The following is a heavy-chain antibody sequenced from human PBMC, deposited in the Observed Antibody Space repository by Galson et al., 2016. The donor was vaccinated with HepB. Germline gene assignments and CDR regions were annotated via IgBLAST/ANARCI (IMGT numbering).Heavy chain of an antibody. D-gene: IGHD2-21*01. CDR1: GFSFSTQF. CDR2: IKPDGSEQ. Sequence: SLRLSCAASGFSFSTQFMSWVRHLPGKGLERVAKIKPDGSEQYYVDSVRGRFTISRDNAKSSLYLLMNGLRAEDTAVYYCTREFLWRFDYWGQGALVTVSA. V-gene: IGHV3-7*03. J-gene: IGHJ4*02. CDR3: TREFLWRFDY.